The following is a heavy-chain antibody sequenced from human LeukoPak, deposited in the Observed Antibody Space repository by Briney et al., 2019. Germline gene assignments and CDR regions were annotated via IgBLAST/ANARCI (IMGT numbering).Heavy chain of an antibody. CDR2: ISSSSSYI. CDR3: AIVAGGDPFDY. Sequence: GGSLRLSCAASGFSFSSYSINWVRQAPGKGLEWVSFISSSSSYIKYADSVKARFTVSRDNAKRSLYLQMNNLRAEDTAVYYCAIVAGGDPFDYWGQGTLVTVSS. V-gene: IGHV3-21*01. CDR1: GFSFSSYS. J-gene: IGHJ4*02. D-gene: IGHD3-16*01.